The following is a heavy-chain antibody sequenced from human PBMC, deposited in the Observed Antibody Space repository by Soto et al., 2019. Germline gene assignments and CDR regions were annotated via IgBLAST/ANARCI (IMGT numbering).Heavy chain of an antibody. CDR2: ISPGGDIT. Sequence: LRLSCAASGFSFRDHYMTWIRQAPGKGLELLSYISPGGDITNYVDSVKGRFTISRDNAKNSLFLHMNSLRAEDTAVYYCTRDPRITDFWGQGTLVTVSS. CDR3: TRDPRITDF. J-gene: IGHJ4*02. CDR1: GFSFRDHY. D-gene: IGHD3-16*01. V-gene: IGHV3-11*01.